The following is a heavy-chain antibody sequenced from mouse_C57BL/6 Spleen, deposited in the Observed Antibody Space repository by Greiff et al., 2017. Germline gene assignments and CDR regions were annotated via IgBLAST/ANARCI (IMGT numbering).Heavy chain of an antibody. J-gene: IGHJ2*01. CDR2: ISYDGSN. CDR3: ARDLFYYGSLDY. CDR1: GYSITSGYY. D-gene: IGHD1-1*01. Sequence: EVQLQESGPGLVKPSQSLSLTCSVTGYSITSGYYWNWIRQFPGNKLEWMGYISYDGSNNYNPSLKIRISITRDTSKNQFFLKLNSVTTEDTATEYCARDLFYYGSLDYWGQGTTLTVSS. V-gene: IGHV3-6*01.